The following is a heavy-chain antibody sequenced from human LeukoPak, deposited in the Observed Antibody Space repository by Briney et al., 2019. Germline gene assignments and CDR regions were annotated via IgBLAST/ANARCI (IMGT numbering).Heavy chain of an antibody. CDR3: ARYVYRSGGYYFDY. CDR1: GFTFSSYA. Sequence: GGSLRLSCAASGFTFSSYAMQWVRQAPGKGLEWVAVISYDGSDKNYADSVKGRFTISRDNSMDTLYLQMNSLRAEDTAVYYCARYVYRSGGYYFDYWGQGILVTVSS. CDR2: ISYDGSDK. J-gene: IGHJ4*02. D-gene: IGHD6-19*01. V-gene: IGHV3-30*04.